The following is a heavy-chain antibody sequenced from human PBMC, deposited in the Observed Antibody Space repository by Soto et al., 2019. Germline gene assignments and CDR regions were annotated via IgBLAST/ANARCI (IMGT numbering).Heavy chain of an antibody. Sequence: QITLNESGPTVVKPTETLTLTCTFSGFSLTTSGVGVGWVRQSPGKAPEWLAFIYWDDDKRYSTSLKSRLTITKDTSKNPVFLTMANVDPADTATYYCAHRVLRAVFGLVTTTAIYFDFWGQGTPVVVSS. CDR2: IYWDDDK. CDR1: GFSLTTSGVG. D-gene: IGHD3-3*01. J-gene: IGHJ4*02. CDR3: AHRVLRAVFGLVTTTAIYFDF. V-gene: IGHV2-5*02.